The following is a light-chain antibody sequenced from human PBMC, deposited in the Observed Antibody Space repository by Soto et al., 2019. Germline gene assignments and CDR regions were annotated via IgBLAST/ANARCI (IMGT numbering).Light chain of an antibody. CDR3: MQATQFPYT. CDR2: KIS. V-gene: IGKV2-24*01. J-gene: IGKJ2*01. CDR1: QSLVHRDGNTY. Sequence: DIVMTQTPLSSPVALGQPASISCRSSQSLVHRDGNTYLSWLQQRPGQPPRHLIYKISSRFSGVPDRFSGSGEGTDFTLKISRVEAEDVGVYYCMQATQFPYTFGQGTKLEIK.